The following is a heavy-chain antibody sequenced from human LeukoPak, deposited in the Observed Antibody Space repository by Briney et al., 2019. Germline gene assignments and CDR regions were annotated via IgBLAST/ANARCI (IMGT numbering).Heavy chain of an antibody. CDR1: GGSISSSSYY. CDR3: ARKDDAFDI. CDR2: IYYSGST. V-gene: IGHV4-39*07. Sequence: SETLSLTCTVSGGSISSSSYYWGWIRQPPGKGLEWIGSIYYSGSTYYNPSLKSRVTMSVDTSKNQVSLLLSSVTAADTAVYYCARKDDAFDIWGQGTMVSVSS. J-gene: IGHJ3*02.